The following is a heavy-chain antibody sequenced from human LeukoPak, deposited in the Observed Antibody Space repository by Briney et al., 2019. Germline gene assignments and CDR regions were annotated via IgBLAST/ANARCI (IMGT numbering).Heavy chain of an antibody. J-gene: IGHJ3*02. V-gene: IGHV1-18*01. Sequence: ASVKVSCKASGYTFTRYGITWVRQAPRQGLEWMGWISTYNGKTNYAQKVQDRVTMTTDTSTSTAYMELRSLRSDDTAVYYCARGELADAFDIWGQGTMVTVSS. CDR3: ARGELADAFDI. D-gene: IGHD1-26*01. CDR2: ISTYNGKT. CDR1: GYTFTRYG.